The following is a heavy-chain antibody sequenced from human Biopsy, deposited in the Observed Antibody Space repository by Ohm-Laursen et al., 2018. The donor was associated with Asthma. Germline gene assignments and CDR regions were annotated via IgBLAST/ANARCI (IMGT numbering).Heavy chain of an antibody. V-gene: IGHV4-59*07. CDR2: IHYSGST. CDR1: GVSIRSYY. J-gene: IGHJ4*02. Sequence: SDTLSLTCTVSGVSIRSYYWTWIRQPPGKGLEWIGNIHYSGSTYSNLSLKSRVTISVDTSKKQISLRLSSVIAADTAVYYCAGFCSGGNCPDHWGQGTLVTVSS. CDR3: AGFCSGGNCPDH. D-gene: IGHD2-15*01.